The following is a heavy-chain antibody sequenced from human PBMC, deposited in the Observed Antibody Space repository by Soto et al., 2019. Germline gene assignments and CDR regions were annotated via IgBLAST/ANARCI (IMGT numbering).Heavy chain of an antibody. Sequence: QVQLVQSGGGVVQPGGSRRLSCAPAGFTFSASPPHGAGRAPGKGRDGVPVIFRDENNRGYPDSVRGPFTTSRDIPTSILYLQMDSLRPEDTAIYYCAKSTANWGQGALVTVSS. CDR1: GFTFSASP. V-gene: IGHV3-30-3*02. CDR2: IFRDENNR. CDR3: AKSTAN. J-gene: IGHJ4*02.